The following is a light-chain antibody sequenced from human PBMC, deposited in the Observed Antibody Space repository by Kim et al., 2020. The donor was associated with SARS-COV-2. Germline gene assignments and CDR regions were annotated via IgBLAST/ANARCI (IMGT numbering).Light chain of an antibody. V-gene: IGKV1-17*01. Sequence: VGSRVTITCRASKDIGNDLGWYQQNQGRAPKRLIYGASILQSGVPSRFSGSGSEPEFTLTITSLQPEDFATYFCIQHRTSPITFVQGTRLEIK. CDR1: KDIGND. CDR3: IQHRTSPIT. J-gene: IGKJ5*01. CDR2: GAS.